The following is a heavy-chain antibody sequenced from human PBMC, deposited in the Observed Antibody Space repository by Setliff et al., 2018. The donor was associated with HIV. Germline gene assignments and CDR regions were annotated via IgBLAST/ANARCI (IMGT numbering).Heavy chain of an antibody. CDR3: ARQSSVRTWGTSDAFDI. Sequence: SETLSLTCTVSGGSISRYYWSWIRQPPGKGLEWIGYIYYSGSTNYNPSLKSRITISVDTSKNQFSLKLSSVTAADTAVYYFARQSSVRTWGTSDAFDIWGQGTMVTVSS. D-gene: IGHD1-7*01. J-gene: IGHJ3*02. CDR2: IYYSGST. V-gene: IGHV4-59*08. CDR1: GGSISRYY.